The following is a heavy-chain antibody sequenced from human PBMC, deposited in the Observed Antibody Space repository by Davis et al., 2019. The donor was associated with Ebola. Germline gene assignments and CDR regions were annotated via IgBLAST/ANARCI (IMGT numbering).Heavy chain of an antibody. D-gene: IGHD2-2*02. CDR3: AREKHCSSTSGYKAASGWWDY. J-gene: IGHJ4*02. CDR2: ISSSSSTI. V-gene: IGHV3-48*02. Sequence: GGSLRLSCAPSGFTLSSYEMNWFRQAQGKGLEWVSYISSSSSTIYYADPVKGRFTISQDNAKNSLYLQMNSLRDEDTAGYHCAREKHCSSTSGYKAASGWWDYWGQGTLVTVSS. CDR1: GFTLSSYE.